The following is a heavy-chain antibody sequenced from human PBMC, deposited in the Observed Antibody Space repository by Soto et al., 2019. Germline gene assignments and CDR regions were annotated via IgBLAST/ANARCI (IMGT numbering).Heavy chain of an antibody. Sequence: SVKSSCKASGFTFSNYGLNWVRQAPAQGLEWMGWVSANNGHTNYSQNLQGRVSMTTDTSTSTAYMELRGLRFDDTAVYYCARDIESVTAKHFFYYYDMDVWGQGTTVTVSS. CDR3: ARDIESVTAKHFFYYYDMDV. J-gene: IGHJ6*02. CDR1: GFTFSNYG. CDR2: VSANNGHT. V-gene: IGHV1-18*01. D-gene: IGHD1-20*01.